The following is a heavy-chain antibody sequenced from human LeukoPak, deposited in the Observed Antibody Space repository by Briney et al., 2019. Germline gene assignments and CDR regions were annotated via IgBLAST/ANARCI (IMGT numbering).Heavy chain of an antibody. CDR1: GFTFSGYS. Sequence: PGGSLRLSCGASGFTFSGYSMNWVRQAPGKGLEWVSYISSTSSIMSYADSVKGRFTISRDNAKNSLYLQMNSLGDEDTAVYYCVRESSYGFNIWGQGTMVTVSS. J-gene: IGHJ3*02. CDR2: ISSTSSIM. CDR3: VRESSYGFNI. V-gene: IGHV3-48*02.